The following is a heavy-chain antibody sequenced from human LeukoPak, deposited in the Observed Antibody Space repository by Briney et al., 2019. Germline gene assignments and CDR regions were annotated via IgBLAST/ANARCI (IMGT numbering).Heavy chain of an antibody. J-gene: IGHJ4*02. CDR2: IYHSGST. V-gene: IGHV4-38-2*02. CDR1: GYSISSGYY. Sequence: PSETLSLTCTVSGYSISSGYYWGWIRQPPGKGLELIGSIYHSGSTYYNPSLKSRVTISVDTSKNQFSLKLSSVTAADTAVYYCARVGVPSSWYLHAPYYFDYWGQGTLVTVSS. CDR3: ARVGVPSSWYLHAPYYFDY. D-gene: IGHD6-13*01.